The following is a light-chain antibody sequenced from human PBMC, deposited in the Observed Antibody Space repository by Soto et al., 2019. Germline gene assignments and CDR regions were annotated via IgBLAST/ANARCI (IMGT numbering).Light chain of an antibody. CDR3: QHYGSSLWT. Sequence: EIVLTQSPGTLSLSPGERASLSCRASQSVSSSYLAWYQQKPGQAPRLLIYGASSRATGIPDRFSGSGSGTDFTLTISRLESEDFAVYYCQHYGSSLWTFGQGTKVEIK. V-gene: IGKV3-20*01. CDR2: GAS. J-gene: IGKJ1*01. CDR1: QSVSSSY.